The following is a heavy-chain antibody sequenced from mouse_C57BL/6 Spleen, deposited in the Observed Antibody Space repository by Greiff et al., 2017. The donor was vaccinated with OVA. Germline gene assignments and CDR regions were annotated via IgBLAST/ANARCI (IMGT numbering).Heavy chain of an antibody. CDR2: ISDGGSYT. V-gene: IGHV5-4*01. D-gene: IGHD1-1*01. J-gene: IGHJ2*01. CDR3: AREGGGSSYDYFDY. CDR1: GFTFSSYA. Sequence: EVQLVESGGGLVKPGGSLKLSCAASGFTFSSYAMSWVRQTPEKRLEWVATISDGGSYTYYPDNVKGRFTISRDNAKNNLYLQMSHLKSEDTAMYYCAREGGGSSYDYFDYWGQGTTLTVSS.